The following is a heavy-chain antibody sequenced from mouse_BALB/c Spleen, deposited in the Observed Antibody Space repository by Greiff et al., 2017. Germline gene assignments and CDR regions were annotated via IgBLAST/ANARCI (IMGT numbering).Heavy chain of an antibody. CDR2: IYPGNVNT. V-gene: IGHV1S56*01. CDR3: ARGDWDFYFDY. CDR1: GYTFTSYY. D-gene: IGHD4-1*01. J-gene: IGHJ2*01. Sequence: VQLQQPGAELVKPGASVKLSCKASGYTFTSYYIHWVKQRPGQGLEWIGWIYPGNVNTKYNEKFKGKATLTADKSSSTAYMQLSSLTSEDSAVYFCARGDWDFYFDYWGQGTTLTVSS.